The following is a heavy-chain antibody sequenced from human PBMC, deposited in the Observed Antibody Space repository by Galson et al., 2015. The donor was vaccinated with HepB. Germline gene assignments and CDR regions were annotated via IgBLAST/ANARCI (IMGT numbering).Heavy chain of an antibody. V-gene: IGHV3-11*06. J-gene: IGHJ3*02. Sequence: SLRLSCAASGFTFSDYYMSWIRQAPGKGLEWVSYISSSSSYTNYADSVKGRFTISRDNAKNSLYLQMNSLRAEDTAVYYCAREPCSSTSCKNPAAFDIWGQGTMVTVSS. CDR2: ISSSSSYT. D-gene: IGHD2-2*01. CDR3: AREPCSSTSCKNPAAFDI. CDR1: GFTFSDYY.